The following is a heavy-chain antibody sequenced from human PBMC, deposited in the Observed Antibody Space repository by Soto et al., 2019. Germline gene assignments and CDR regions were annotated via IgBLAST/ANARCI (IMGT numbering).Heavy chain of an antibody. Sequence: SETLSLTCAVSGGSISSGGYSWSWIRQPPGKGLEWIGYIYHSGSTYYNPSLKSRVTISVDRSKNQFSLKLSSVTAADTAVYYCARASGPGYYDSSGYVLDWGQGTLVTVS. J-gene: IGHJ4*02. CDR1: GGSISSGGYS. CDR3: ARASGPGYYDSSGYVLD. V-gene: IGHV4-30-2*01. CDR2: IYHSGST. D-gene: IGHD3-22*01.